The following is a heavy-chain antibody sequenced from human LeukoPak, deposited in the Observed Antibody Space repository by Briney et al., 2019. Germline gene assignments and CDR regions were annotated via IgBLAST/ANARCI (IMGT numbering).Heavy chain of an antibody. V-gene: IGHV1-46*01. D-gene: IGHD3-16*02. CDR3: ARDIPYEVTFGGVTVMGSFVLDY. J-gene: IGHJ4*02. Sequence: ASVKVSCKASGYTFTSYYMHWVRQAPRQGLEWMGIINPSGGSTSYAQKFQGRVTMTRDTSTSTVYMELSSLRSEDTAVYYCARDIPYEVTFGGVTVMGSFVLDYWGQGTLVTVSS. CDR2: INPSGGST. CDR1: GYTFTSYY.